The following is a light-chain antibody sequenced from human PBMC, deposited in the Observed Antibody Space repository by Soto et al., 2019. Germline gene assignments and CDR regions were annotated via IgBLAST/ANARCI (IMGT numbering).Light chain of an antibody. CDR1: QSVSNW. CDR3: QQYASYSWT. CDR2: DVS. Sequence: DIQMTQSPSTLSASVGERVTITCRASQSVSNWLAWYQQKPGKAPNLLIYDVSSLESGVPSRFSGSGSGTEFILTSSSLQRDDFATYYCQQYASYSWTFGQGTKVEMK. J-gene: IGKJ1*01. V-gene: IGKV1-5*01.